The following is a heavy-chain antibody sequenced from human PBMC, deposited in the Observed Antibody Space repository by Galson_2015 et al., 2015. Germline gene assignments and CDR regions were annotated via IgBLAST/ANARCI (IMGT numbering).Heavy chain of an antibody. D-gene: IGHD6-6*01. J-gene: IGHJ6*02. CDR2: VYPIDSDT. Sequence: KVSCKGSGYKFTTYSISWGRQMPGRGLEWMGNVYPIDSDTRYSPSFEGQVTISGDKSTNTAYLQWNSLKASDTAMYYCAKHGDSSSYGMDVWGQGTTVTVSS. CDR3: AKHGDSSSYGMDV. V-gene: IGHV5-51*01. CDR1: GYKFTTYS.